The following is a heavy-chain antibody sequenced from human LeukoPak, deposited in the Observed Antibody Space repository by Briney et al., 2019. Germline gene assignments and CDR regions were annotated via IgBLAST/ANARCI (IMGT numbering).Heavy chain of an antibody. V-gene: IGHV3-48*01. J-gene: IGHJ4*02. CDR1: GFTLNSYS. CDR3: AREVGPARRFDY. CDR2: ISISSTTI. Sequence: GGSLRLSCAASGFTLNSYSMNWVRQAPGKGLEWVSYISISSTTIYHADSVKGRFTISRDNAKNSLYLQMNSLRAEDTAVYYCAREVGPARRFDYWGQGTLVTVSS.